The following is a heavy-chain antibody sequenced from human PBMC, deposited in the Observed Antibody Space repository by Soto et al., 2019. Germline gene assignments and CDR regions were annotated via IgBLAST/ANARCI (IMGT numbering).Heavy chain of an antibody. D-gene: IGHD3-22*01. J-gene: IGHJ4*02. CDR3: ASGWVHSDSSGYDMYFEQ. V-gene: IGHV1-69*01. CDR1: GGTFSSFA. Sequence: QVQLVQSGAEVKKPGSSVRVSCKASGGTFSSFAISWVRQAPGQGLEWMGGTIPNFGTADHAQKFQDRVKITADEKTTTAYRCLSGLTSEDTAVYYCASGWVHSDSSGYDMYFEQWGQGPQVLVS. CDR2: TIPNFGTA.